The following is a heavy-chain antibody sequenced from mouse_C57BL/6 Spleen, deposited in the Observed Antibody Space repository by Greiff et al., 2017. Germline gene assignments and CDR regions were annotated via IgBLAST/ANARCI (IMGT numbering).Heavy chain of an antibody. CDR3: ARGGKILFFDD. V-gene: IGHV5-17*01. D-gene: IGHD2-1*01. CDR1: GFTFSDYG. CDR2: ISSGSSTI. J-gene: IGHJ2*01. Sequence: EVKLVESGGGLVKPGGSLKLSCAASGFTFSDYGMHWVRQAPEKGLEWVAYISSGSSTIYYADTVKGRFTISRDNAKNTLFLQMTSLRSEDTAMYYCARGGKILFFDDWGQGTTLTVAS.